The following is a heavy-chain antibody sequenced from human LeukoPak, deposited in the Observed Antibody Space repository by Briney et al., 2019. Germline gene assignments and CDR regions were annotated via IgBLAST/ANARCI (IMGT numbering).Heavy chain of an antibody. Sequence: SETLSLTCAVYGGSFSGYYWSWIRQPPGKGLEWIGEINHSGSTNYNPSLKSRVTISVDTSKNQFSLKLSSVTAADTAVYYCARHLRDGYNYYFDYWGQGTLVTVSS. CDR2: INHSGST. D-gene: IGHD5-24*01. J-gene: IGHJ4*02. V-gene: IGHV4-34*01. CDR3: ARHLRDGYNYYFDY. CDR1: GGSFSGYY.